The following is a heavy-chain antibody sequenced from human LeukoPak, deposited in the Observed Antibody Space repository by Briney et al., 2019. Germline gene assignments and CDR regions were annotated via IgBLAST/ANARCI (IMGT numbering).Heavy chain of an antibody. CDR1: GYTFTSYY. Sequence: GASVKVSCKASGYTFTSYYMHWVRQAPGQGLEWMGVINPSGGSTSSAQKFQGRVTMTRDTSTSTVYMELSSLRSEDTAVYYCARDGTSYYYGSGSPHYYGMDVWGKGTTVTVSS. J-gene: IGHJ6*04. D-gene: IGHD3-10*01. CDR3: ARDGTSYYYGSGSPHYYGMDV. CDR2: INPSGGST. V-gene: IGHV1-46*01.